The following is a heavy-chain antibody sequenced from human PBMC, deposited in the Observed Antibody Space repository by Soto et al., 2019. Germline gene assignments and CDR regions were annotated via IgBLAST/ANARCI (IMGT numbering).Heavy chain of an antibody. V-gene: IGHV1-69*12. J-gene: IGHJ6*02. Sequence: QVQLVQSGAEVKKPGSSVKVSCKASGGTVSSYAISWVRQAPGQGLEWMGGIIPVFGTVNYAQKLQGRVTITADDSXXTXYXXLSSLRSEDTAVYYCARGYCSGGSCFKYNYHGMDVWGQGTTVTVSS. D-gene: IGHD2-15*01. CDR3: ARGYCSGGSCFKYNYHGMDV. CDR2: IIPVFGTV. CDR1: GGTVSSYA.